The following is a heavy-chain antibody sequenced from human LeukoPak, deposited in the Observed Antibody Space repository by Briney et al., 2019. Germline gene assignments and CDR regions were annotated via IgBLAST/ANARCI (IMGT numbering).Heavy chain of an antibody. V-gene: IGHV3-23*01. J-gene: IGHJ4*02. CDR2: ISGSGGST. Sequence: PGGSLRLSCAASGFTFSSYAMSWVRQAPGKGLEWVSAISGSGGSTYYADSVQGRFTISRDNSKNTLYLQMNSLRDEDTAVYYCARPSSLDGSGRYYIDYWGQGTLVTVSS. CDR3: ARPSSLDGSGRYYIDY. CDR1: GFTFSSYA. D-gene: IGHD3-10*01.